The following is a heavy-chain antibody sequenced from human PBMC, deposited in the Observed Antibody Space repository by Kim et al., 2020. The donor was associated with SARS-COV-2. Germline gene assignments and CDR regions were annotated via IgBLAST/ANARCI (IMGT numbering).Heavy chain of an antibody. D-gene: IGHD2-2*01. Sequence: SVKVSCKASGGTFSSYAISWVRQAPGQGLEWMGGIIPIFGTANYAQKFQGRVTITADESTSTAYMELSSLRSEDTAVYYCAGENDKVVPAAMGWFDPWGQGTLVTVSS. CDR2: IIPIFGTA. J-gene: IGHJ5*02. CDR3: AGENDKVVPAAMGWFDP. CDR1: GGTFSSYA. V-gene: IGHV1-69*13.